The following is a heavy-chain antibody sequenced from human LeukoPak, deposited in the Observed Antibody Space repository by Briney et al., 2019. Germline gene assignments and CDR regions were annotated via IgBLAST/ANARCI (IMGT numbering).Heavy chain of an antibody. CDR3: ARHDPGYCSGGSCYSYY. V-gene: IGHV4-39*01. CDR1: VGSISSSSYY. CDR2: IYYSGIT. D-gene: IGHD2-15*01. J-gene: IGHJ4*02. Sequence: SGALSVTCIVSVGSISSSSYYSGWIRQPPGKGLEWLGCIYYSGITYYNTSLKSRVTISVDTSKTQPSLKLSSVTAAETAVYYCARHDPGYCSGGSCYSYYWGQGTLVTVSS.